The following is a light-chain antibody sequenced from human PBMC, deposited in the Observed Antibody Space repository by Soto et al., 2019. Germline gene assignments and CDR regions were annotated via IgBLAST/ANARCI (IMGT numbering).Light chain of an antibody. CDR2: DAS. V-gene: IGKV3-11*01. Sequence: EIVLTQSPATLSLSPGERATLSCRASQSVGSFLAWYQQKSGQTPRLLIYDASNRAPGIPARFSGSGSGTDFTLTISSLESEDFAVYYCQQRSNWLGTFGPGTKVDIK. J-gene: IGKJ3*01. CDR1: QSVGSF. CDR3: QQRSNWLGT.